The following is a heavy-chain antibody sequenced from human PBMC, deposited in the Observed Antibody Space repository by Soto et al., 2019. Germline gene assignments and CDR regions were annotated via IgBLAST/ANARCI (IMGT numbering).Heavy chain of an antibody. V-gene: IGHV3-23*01. CDR2: ISGTGVYI. CDR3: AKAPPNYYDSSGHYYYYYGMDV. CDR1: GFTFSNYN. D-gene: IGHD3-22*01. J-gene: IGHJ6*02. Sequence: PGGSLRLSCVASGFTFSNYNMNWVRQAPGKGLEWVSHISGTGVYIHYADSVKGRFTISRDNSKNTLYLQMNSLRAEDTAVYYCAKAPPNYYDSSGHYYYYYGMDVWGQGTTVTVSS.